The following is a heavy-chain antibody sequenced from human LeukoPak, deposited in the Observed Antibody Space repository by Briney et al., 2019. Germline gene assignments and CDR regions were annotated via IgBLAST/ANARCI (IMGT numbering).Heavy chain of an antibody. Sequence: SETLSLTCTVSGGSISSYYWSWIRQPPGKGLEWIGYIYYSGSTNYNPSLKSRVTISVDTSKNQFSLKLSPVTAADTAVYYCARLSFWSGSLFDYWGQGTLVTVSS. D-gene: IGHD3-3*01. CDR3: ARLSFWSGSLFDY. V-gene: IGHV4-59*01. J-gene: IGHJ4*02. CDR1: GGSISSYY. CDR2: IYYSGST.